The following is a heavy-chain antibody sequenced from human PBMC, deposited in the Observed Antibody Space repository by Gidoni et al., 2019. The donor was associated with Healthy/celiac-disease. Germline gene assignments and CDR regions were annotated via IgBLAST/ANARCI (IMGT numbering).Heavy chain of an antibody. V-gene: IGHV3-23*01. CDR2: SSGSGGST. J-gene: IGHJ4*02. CDR3: AKDLPHSASSLFDY. D-gene: IGHD6-13*01. Sequence: EVQLLESGGGLVQPGGSLRLSCAASGFTFSSYDMSCVRQAPGKGLEWVSASSGSGGSTYYADSGKGRFTISRDNSKNTLYLQMNSLRAEDTAVYYCAKDLPHSASSLFDYWGQGTLVTVSS. CDR1: GFTFSSYD.